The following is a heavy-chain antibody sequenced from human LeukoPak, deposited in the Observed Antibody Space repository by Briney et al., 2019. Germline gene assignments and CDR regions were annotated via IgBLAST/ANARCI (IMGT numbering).Heavy chain of an antibody. Sequence: PSETLSLTCTVSGGSISGSGYYWSWIRQPPGKGLEWIWEINHSGSTSYNPSLKSRVTISVDTSKNQFSLKLSSVTAADTAVYYCARGPKFVYCSGGSCYRPSYYYYYYMDVWGKGTTVTVSS. V-gene: IGHV4-39*07. J-gene: IGHJ6*03. CDR3: ARGPKFVYCSGGSCYRPSYYYYYYMDV. D-gene: IGHD2-15*01. CDR1: GGSISGSGYY. CDR2: INHSGST.